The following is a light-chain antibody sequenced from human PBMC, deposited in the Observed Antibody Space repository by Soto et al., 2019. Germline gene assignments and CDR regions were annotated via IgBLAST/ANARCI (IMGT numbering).Light chain of an antibody. J-gene: IGLJ2*01. CDR3: SSYTSSSTPHVV. V-gene: IGLV2-14*01. CDR1: SSDVGGYNY. CDR2: DVS. Sequence: QSALTQPASVSGSPGQSITISCTGTSSDVGGYNYVSWYQQHPGKAPKLMIYDVSNRPSGVSNRFSGSKSGNTASLTISGLQAEDEADYYFSSYTSSSTPHVVFGGGTKVTVL.